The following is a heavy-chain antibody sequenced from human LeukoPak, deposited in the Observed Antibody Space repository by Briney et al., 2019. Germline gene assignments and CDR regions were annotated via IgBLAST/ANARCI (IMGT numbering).Heavy chain of an antibody. CDR2: IYYSGST. Sequence: SETLSLTCTVSGGSVSSGSYYWSWIRQPPGKGLEWIGYIYYSGSTNYNPSLKSRVTISVDTSKNQFSLNLSSVTAADTAVYYCASGFLVEATSASDIWGQGTMVTVSS. J-gene: IGHJ3*02. V-gene: IGHV4-61*01. CDR1: GGSVSSGSYY. D-gene: IGHD2-15*01. CDR3: ASGFLVEATSASDI.